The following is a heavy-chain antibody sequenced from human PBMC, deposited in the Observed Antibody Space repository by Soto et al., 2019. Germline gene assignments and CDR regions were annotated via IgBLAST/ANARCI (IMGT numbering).Heavy chain of an antibody. CDR3: ARGGYFDSSNYLAY. CDR1: GGSISSGTYY. Sequence: SETLSLTCTVSGGSISSGTYYWGWIRQPPGKGLEWIGSLYYTGRTYYSPSLKSRVTISVDTSKNHFSLNLTSVTAADTAVYYCARGGYFDSSNYLAYWGLGTLVTVSS. D-gene: IGHD3-22*01. V-gene: IGHV4-39*02. J-gene: IGHJ4*02. CDR2: LYYTGRT.